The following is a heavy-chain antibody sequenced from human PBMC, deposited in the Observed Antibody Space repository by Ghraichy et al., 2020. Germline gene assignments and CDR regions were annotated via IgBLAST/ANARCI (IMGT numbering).Heavy chain of an antibody. CDR2: IYYSGST. Sequence: GSLSLTCTVSGGSISSSSYYWGWIRQPPGKGLEWIGSIYYSGSTYYNPSLKSRVTISVDTSKNQFSLKLSSVTAADTAVYYCARLSSGGAVAYYWGQGTLVTVSS. V-gene: IGHV4-39*01. D-gene: IGHD6-19*01. J-gene: IGHJ4*02. CDR1: GGSISSSSYY. CDR3: ARLSSGGAVAYY.